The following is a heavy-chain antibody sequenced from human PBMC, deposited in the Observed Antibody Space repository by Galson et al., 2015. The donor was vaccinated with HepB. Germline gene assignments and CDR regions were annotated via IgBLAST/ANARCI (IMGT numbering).Heavy chain of an antibody. CDR1: GFTFNRHG. D-gene: IGHD2-21*02. CDR2: IWHDGSNQ. Sequence: SLRLSCAASGFTFNRHGMHWVRQTPGKGLEWVAAIWHDGSNQLYADSMKGRFTISRDNAKNTVYLLMNNLTPEDTAVYFCAREALVTVPALDIWGQGTLVTVSS. CDR3: AREALVTVPALDI. J-gene: IGHJ4*02. V-gene: IGHV3-33*01.